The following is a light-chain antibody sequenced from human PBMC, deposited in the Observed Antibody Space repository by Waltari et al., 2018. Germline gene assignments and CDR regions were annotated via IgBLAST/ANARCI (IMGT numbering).Light chain of an antibody. CDR1: SSDVGGSNY. V-gene: IGLV2-8*01. CDR2: EVT. J-gene: IGLJ2*01. CDR3: SSYAGSNTVV. Sequence: QSALTQPPSASGSPGQSVTISCTGTSSDVGGSNYVSWYQQHPGTAPKLMIYEVTTRPSGVPDRFSGSKSGNTASLTVSELQSEDEADYYCSSYAGSNTVVFGGGTKLTVL.